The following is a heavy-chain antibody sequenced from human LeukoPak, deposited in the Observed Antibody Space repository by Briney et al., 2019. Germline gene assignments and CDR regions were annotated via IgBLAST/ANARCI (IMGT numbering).Heavy chain of an antibody. CDR3: ARRKDIVVVPAAIPEGNAFDI. J-gene: IGHJ3*02. V-gene: IGHV1-69*13. Sequence: ASVKVSCKASGGTFSSYAISWVRQAPGQGLEWMGGIIPIFGTANYAQKSQGRVTITADESTSTAYMELSSLRSEDTAVYYCARRKDIVVVPAAIPEGNAFDIWGQGTMVTVSS. D-gene: IGHD2-2*02. CDR2: IIPIFGTA. CDR1: GGTFSSYA.